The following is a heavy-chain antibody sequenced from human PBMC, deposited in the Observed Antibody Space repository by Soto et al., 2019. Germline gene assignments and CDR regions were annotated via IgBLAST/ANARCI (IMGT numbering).Heavy chain of an antibody. D-gene: IGHD6-6*01. CDR1: GFTFSIYG. Sequence: GGSVRLSCAASGFTFSIYGMHWVRQAPCKGLEWVAVIWYDGSNKYYADSVKGRFTISRDNSKNTLYLQMNSLRAEDTAVYYCARGTSIAARPGGMDVWGQGTTVTVSS. CDR3: ARGTSIAARPGGMDV. J-gene: IGHJ6*02. CDR2: IWYDGSNK. V-gene: IGHV3-33*01.